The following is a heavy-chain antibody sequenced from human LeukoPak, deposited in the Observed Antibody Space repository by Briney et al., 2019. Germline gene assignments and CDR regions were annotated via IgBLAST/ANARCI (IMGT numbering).Heavy chain of an antibody. Sequence: GASVKVSCKASGYTFTGYYMHWVRQAPGQGLEWMGWINPNSGGTNYAQKFQDRVTMTRDTSISTAYMELSRLRSDDTAVYYCARDAGVGYDPGFDYWGQGTLVTVSS. CDR1: GYTFTGYY. V-gene: IGHV1-2*02. J-gene: IGHJ4*02. D-gene: IGHD5-12*01. CDR3: ARDAGVGYDPGFDY. CDR2: INPNSGGT.